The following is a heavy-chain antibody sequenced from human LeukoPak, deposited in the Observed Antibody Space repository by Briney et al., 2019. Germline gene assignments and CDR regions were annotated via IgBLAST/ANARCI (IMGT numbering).Heavy chain of an antibody. CDR2: ISSSGCTI. J-gene: IGHJ4*02. D-gene: IGHD3-10*01. Sequence: GGSLRLSCAASGFTFSDYYMSWIRQAPGKGLEWISYISSSGCTIYYADSVKGRFTISRDNAKNSLYLQMNSLRAEDTAVYYCARGGYYGSGSYFRVDYWGQGTLVPVSS. CDR1: GFTFSDYY. V-gene: IGHV3-11*04. CDR3: ARGGYYGSGSYFRVDY.